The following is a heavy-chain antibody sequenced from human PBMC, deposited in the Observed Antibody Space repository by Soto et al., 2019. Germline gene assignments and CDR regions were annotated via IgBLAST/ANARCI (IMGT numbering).Heavy chain of an antibody. CDR1: GFTVSSNY. Sequence: GGSLRLSCAASGFTVSSNYMSWVRQAPGKGLEWVSVIYSGGSTYYADSVKGRFTISRDNSKNTLYLQMNSLRAEDTAVYYCARDRAYYDILTGYYKGAAFDIWGQGTMVT. V-gene: IGHV3-66*01. CDR2: IYSGGST. J-gene: IGHJ3*02. CDR3: ARDRAYYDILTGYYKGAAFDI. D-gene: IGHD3-9*01.